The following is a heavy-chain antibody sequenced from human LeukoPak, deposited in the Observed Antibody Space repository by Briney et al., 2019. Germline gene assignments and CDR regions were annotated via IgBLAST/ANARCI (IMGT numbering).Heavy chain of an antibody. J-gene: IGHJ3*02. Sequence: PSETLSLTCAVSGGSISSGGYSWSWIRQPPGKGLEWIGYIYHSGSTYYNPSLKSRVTISVDRSKNQFSLKLSSVTAADTAVYYCARESVGLREYQPPGLAFDIWGQGTMVTVSS. D-gene: IGHD2-2*01. CDR3: ARESVGLREYQPPGLAFDI. CDR1: GGSISSGGYS. V-gene: IGHV4-30-2*01. CDR2: IYHSGST.